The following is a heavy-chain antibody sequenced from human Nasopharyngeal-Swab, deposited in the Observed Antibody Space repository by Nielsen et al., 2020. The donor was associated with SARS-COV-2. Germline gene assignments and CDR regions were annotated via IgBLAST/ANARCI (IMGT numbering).Heavy chain of an antibody. D-gene: IGHD6-13*01. CDR1: GYTLTELS. CDR3: ATNGVIAAAGSFDY. J-gene: IGHJ4*02. CDR2: FDPEDGET. Sequence: ASVKVSCKVSGYTLTELSMHWVRQAPGKGLEWMGGFDPEDGETIYAQKFQGRVTMTEATSTDTAYMELSSLRSEDTAVYYCATNGVIAAAGSFDYWGQGTLVTVSS. V-gene: IGHV1-24*01.